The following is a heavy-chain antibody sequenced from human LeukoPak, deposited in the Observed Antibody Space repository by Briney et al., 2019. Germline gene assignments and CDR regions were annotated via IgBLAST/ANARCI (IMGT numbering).Heavy chain of an antibody. Sequence: PGESLQISCKGSGYRFTNYWIGWVRQMPGKGLEWMGIIYPGDSDTRYSPSFQGQVTISADKSISTAYLQWSSLKASDTAMYYCARNVDTAMAGVGYFDYWGQGTLVTVSS. J-gene: IGHJ4*02. D-gene: IGHD5-18*01. CDR1: GYRFTNYW. CDR3: ARNVDTAMAGVGYFDY. V-gene: IGHV5-51*01. CDR2: IYPGDSDT.